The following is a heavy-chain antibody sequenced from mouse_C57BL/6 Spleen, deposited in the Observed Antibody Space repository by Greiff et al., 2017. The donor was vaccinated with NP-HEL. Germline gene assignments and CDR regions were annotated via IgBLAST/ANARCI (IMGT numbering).Heavy chain of an antibody. Sequence: VQLQQSGPELVKPGASVKLSCKASGYTFTSYDINWVKQRPGQGLEWIGWIYPRDGSTKYNEKFKGKATLTVDTSSSTAYMELHSLTSEDSAVYFCARQVTGYYYAMDYWGQGTSVTVSS. CDR1: GYTFTSYD. CDR3: ARQVTGYYYAMDY. CDR2: IYPRDGST. J-gene: IGHJ4*01. D-gene: IGHD2-5*01. V-gene: IGHV1-85*01.